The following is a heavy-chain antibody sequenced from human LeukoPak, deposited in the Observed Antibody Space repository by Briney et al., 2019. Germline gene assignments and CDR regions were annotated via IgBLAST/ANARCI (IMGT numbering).Heavy chain of an antibody. CDR1: GGSISSSGYY. CDR3: ARRRGIVVVPAAIGGWFDP. CDR2: IYYSGST. D-gene: IGHD2-2*01. Sequence: PSETLSLTCTVSGGSISSSGYYWGWIRQPPGKGLEWIGSIYYSGSTYYNPSLKSRVTISVDTSKNQFSLKLSSVTAADTAVYYCARRRGIVVVPAAIGGWFDPWGQGTLVTVSS. V-gene: IGHV4-39*01. J-gene: IGHJ5*02.